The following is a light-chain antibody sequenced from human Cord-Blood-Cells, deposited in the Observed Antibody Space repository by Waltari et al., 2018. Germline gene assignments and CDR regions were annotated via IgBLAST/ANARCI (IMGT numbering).Light chain of an antibody. V-gene: IGLV3-1*01. CDR3: QAWDSSTWV. J-gene: IGLJ3*02. CDR2: QDS. Sequence: SYELTQPPSVSVSPGQPASITCPGDKLGDKYACWYQQTPGQSPVLVIYQDSKRPSGIPERFSGSNSGNTATLTISGTQAMDEADYYCQAWDSSTWVFGGGTKLTVL. CDR1: KLGDKY.